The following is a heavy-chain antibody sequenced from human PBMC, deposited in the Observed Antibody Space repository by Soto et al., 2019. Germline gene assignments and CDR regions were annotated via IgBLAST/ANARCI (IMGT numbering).Heavy chain of an antibody. D-gene: IGHD2-21*02. CDR2: ISYDGSNK. J-gene: IGHJ2*01. CDR1: GFTFSSYA. Sequence: QVQLVESGGGVVQPGRSLRLSCADSGFTFSSYAMHWVRQAPGKGLEWVAVISYDGSNKYYADSVKGRFTISRDNSKNTLYLQMNSLRAEDTAVYYCARGVGGYCAGDCRNWYFDLWAVAPWSLSPQ. CDR3: ARGVGGYCAGDCRNWYFDL. V-gene: IGHV3-30-3*01.